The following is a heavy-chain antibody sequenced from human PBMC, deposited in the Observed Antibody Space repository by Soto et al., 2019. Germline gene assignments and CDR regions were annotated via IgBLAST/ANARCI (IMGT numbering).Heavy chain of an antibody. CDR2: IISRSSAF. V-gene: IGHV3-48*02. J-gene: IGHJ6*02. Sequence: EVQLVESGGGLVQPGGSLRLSCAASGSPFSSYGMTWVRQAPGKGLEWVSYIISRSSAFYYADSVKGRFTISRDNAKNSLYLQMNSLRDEDTAVYYCARGVLMLGGMDVWGQGTTVTVSS. CDR3: ARGVLMLGGMDV. D-gene: IGHD3-10*02. CDR1: GSPFSSYG.